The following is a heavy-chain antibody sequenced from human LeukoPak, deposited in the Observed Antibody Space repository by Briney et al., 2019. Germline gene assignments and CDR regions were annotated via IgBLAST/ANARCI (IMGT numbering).Heavy chain of an antibody. V-gene: IGHV3-43*02. CDR2: ISGDGGST. D-gene: IGHD3-10*01. CDR3: AKDIKSGDTSGSPDY. Sequence: GGSLRLSCAASGFTFDDYAMHWVRHAPGKGLEWVSLISGDGGSTYYADSVKGRFTISRDNSKNSLYLQMNSLRTEDTALYYCAKDIKSGDTSGSPDYWGQGTLVTVSS. CDR1: GFTFDDYA. J-gene: IGHJ4*02.